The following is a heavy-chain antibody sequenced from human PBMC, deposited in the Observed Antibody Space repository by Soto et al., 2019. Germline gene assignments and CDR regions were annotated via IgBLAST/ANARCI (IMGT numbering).Heavy chain of an antibody. CDR2: ISWHSANI. D-gene: IGHD3-10*01. CDR1: GFAFNDYA. J-gene: IGHJ6*03. V-gene: IGHV3-9*01. Sequence: DVQLVESGGGLVQPGRSLRLSCAASGFAFNDYAMHWVRQAPGKGLEWVAGISWHSANIAYADSVKGRFTISRDNAKNSLYLQMNSLRREDTAFYYCAKDAVGSHYVYYVDGWGKGTAVTVSS. CDR3: AKDAVGSHYVYYVDG.